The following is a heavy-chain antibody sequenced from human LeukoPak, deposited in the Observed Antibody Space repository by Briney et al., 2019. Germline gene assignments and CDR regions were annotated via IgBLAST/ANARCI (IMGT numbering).Heavy chain of an antibody. J-gene: IGHJ4*02. CDR2: IWYDGSNK. Sequence: GGSLRLPCAASGFTFSSYGMHWVRQAPGKGLEWVAVIWYDGSNKYYADSVKGRFTISRDNSKNTLYLQMNSLRAEDTAVYYCASLSIAAAGTNYWGQGTLVTVSS. V-gene: IGHV3-33*08. CDR3: ASLSIAAAGTNY. CDR1: GFTFSSYG. D-gene: IGHD6-13*01.